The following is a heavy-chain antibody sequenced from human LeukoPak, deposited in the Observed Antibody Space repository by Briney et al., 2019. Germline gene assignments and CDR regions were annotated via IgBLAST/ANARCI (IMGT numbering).Heavy chain of an antibody. V-gene: IGHV4-39*01. Sequence: SETLSLTCTVSGGSISSSSYYWGWIRQPPGKGLEWIGSFSYSGSTYYNPSLKSRVTMSVDTSKNQFSLKLSSVTAADTAVYYCARRTNDWYFDLWGRGTLVTVSS. CDR2: FSYSGST. CDR1: GGSISSSSYY. CDR3: ARRTNDWYFDL. D-gene: IGHD1-1*01. J-gene: IGHJ2*01.